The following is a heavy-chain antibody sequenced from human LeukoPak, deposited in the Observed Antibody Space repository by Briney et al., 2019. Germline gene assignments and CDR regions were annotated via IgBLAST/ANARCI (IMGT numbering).Heavy chain of an antibody. J-gene: IGHJ3*02. D-gene: IGHD2-15*01. CDR1: SGSISSGGYS. CDR2: FCHNGST. V-gene: IGHV4-30-2*01. Sequence: SHTLSLTCAVSSGSISSGGYSWIWIRQPPGKGREWSRYFCHNGSTYYNPSLKSRVTISVDRSKNQFSLKLSSVTAADTAVYYCARTEIHCSGGSCYPDAFGIWGQGTMVTVSS. CDR3: ARTEIHCSGGSCYPDAFGI.